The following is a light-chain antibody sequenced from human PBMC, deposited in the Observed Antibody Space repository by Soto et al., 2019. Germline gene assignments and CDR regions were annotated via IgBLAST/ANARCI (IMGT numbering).Light chain of an antibody. Sequence: QSVLTQPASVSGSPGQSITISCTGTSSDVGSYNYVSWYQQHPGKAPKLMIYEVSNRPSGVSNRFSGSKSVNTASLTISGLQAEDEADYYCNSYTSTNTWVFGTGTKLTVL. V-gene: IGLV2-14*01. J-gene: IGLJ1*01. CDR3: NSYTSTNTWV. CDR1: SSDVGSYNY. CDR2: EVS.